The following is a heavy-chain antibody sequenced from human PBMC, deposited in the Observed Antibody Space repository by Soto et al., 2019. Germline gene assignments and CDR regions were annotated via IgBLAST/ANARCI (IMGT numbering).Heavy chain of an antibody. CDR2: IYYSGST. CDR1: GGSISSYY. D-gene: IGHD6-19*01. J-gene: IGHJ4*02. V-gene: IGHV4-59*01. CDR3: ERDSSSGSFDY. Sequence: SETLSLTCTVSGGSISSYYWSWIRQPPGKGLEWIGYIYYSGSTNYNPSLKSRVTISVDTSKNQFSLKLSSVTAADTAVYYCERDSSSGSFDYWGQGTLVTVSS.